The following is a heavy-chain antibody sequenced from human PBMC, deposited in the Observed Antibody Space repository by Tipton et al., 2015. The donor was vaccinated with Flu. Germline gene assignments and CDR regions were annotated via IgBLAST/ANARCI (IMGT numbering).Heavy chain of an antibody. CDR1: VGSISSYN. D-gene: IGHD4-17*01. CDR2: IYSGGST. Sequence: TLSLICTVSVGSISSYNWNWIRQPAGKGLEWIGRIYSGGSTNYNPSLKSRVTISVDTSKNQFSLKLSSVAAADTAVYYCARELDYGVFSPYFDYCGQGTLVTVSS. J-gene: IGHJ4*02. CDR3: ARELDYGVFSPYFDY. V-gene: IGHV4-4*07.